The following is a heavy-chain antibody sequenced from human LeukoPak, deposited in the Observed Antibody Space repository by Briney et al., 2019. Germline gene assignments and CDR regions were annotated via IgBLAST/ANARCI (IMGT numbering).Heavy chain of an antibody. V-gene: IGHV3-7*04. J-gene: IGHJ4*02. CDR1: GFTFSGFA. CDR2: ISPDGSEK. D-gene: IGHD6-13*01. CDR3: ARGGSSRFDQ. Sequence: GGSLRLSCAASGFTFSGFAMTWVRQAPGKGLEWVAKISPDGSEKYYVDSVKGRFTISRDNAKNSLDLQMSSLRADDTAVYYCARGGSSRFDQWGQGTLVTVSS.